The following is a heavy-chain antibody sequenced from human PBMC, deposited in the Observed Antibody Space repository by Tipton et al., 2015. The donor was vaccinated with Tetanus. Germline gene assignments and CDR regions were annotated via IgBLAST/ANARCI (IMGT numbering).Heavy chain of an antibody. Sequence: TLSLTCAVSGGSFSDYYWTWIRQSPGKGLEWIGEINHGGGSNYNPSLKSRVTLSLDTSKNHFSLRLTSVTAADTAVYYCARQAENWFDPWGQGTLVTVSS. CDR1: GGSFSDYY. J-gene: IGHJ5*02. CDR3: ARQAENWFDP. CDR2: INHGGGS. V-gene: IGHV4-34*01.